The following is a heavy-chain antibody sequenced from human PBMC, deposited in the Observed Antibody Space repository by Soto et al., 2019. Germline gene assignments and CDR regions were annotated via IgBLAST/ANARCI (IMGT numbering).Heavy chain of an antibody. Sequence: GSLRLSCAAFGFTFSTYGMHWVRQVPGKGLEWVAVISYDGTNKYYADSVKGRFAISRDNSKNTLFLQMNSLRAEDTAVYYCAKDSTYGSYYFDHWGQGTLVTVSS. CDR3: AKDSTYGSYYFDH. V-gene: IGHV3-30*18. D-gene: IGHD2-15*01. J-gene: IGHJ4*02. CDR2: ISYDGTNK. CDR1: GFTFSTYG.